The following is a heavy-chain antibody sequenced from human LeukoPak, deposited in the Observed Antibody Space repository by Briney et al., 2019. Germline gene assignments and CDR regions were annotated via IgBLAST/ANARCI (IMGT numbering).Heavy chain of an antibody. D-gene: IGHD2-2*01. CDR2: ISYDGNNK. V-gene: IGHV3-30-3*01. CDR3: ARARYCSSISCRDAFDI. CDR1: GFPFSGYA. Sequence: GGSLRLSCAASGFPFSGYAMHWVRQAPGKGLEWVALISYDGNNKYCADSVKGRFIFSRDNSKNTLYLQMNSLRAEDTAVYYCARARYCSSISCRDAFDIWGQGTMVTVSS. J-gene: IGHJ3*02.